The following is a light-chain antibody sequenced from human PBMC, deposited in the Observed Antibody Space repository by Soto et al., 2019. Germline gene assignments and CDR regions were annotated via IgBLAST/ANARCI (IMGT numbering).Light chain of an antibody. CDR2: AAS. CDR3: LQHNSDPRT. Sequence: DLQMTQSPSSLSASVGDRVNITCRASQGIRNDLSWYQQKPGKAPKRLIYAASSLHSGVPSRFSVSGSGTEFTLTISSLQPEDFATYYCLQHNSDPRTFGQGTKVDI. V-gene: IGKV1-17*01. CDR1: QGIRND. J-gene: IGKJ1*01.